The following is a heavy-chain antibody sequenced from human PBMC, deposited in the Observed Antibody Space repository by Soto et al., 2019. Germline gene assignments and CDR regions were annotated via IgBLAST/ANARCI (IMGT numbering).Heavy chain of an antibody. D-gene: IGHD1-26*01. V-gene: IGHV4-59*01. J-gene: IGHJ3*02. Sequence: SETLSLTCTVSGGSISSYYWSWIRQSPGKGLEWIGYIYYSGSTNYNPSLKSRVTISVDTSKNQFSLKLSSVTAADTAVYYCARLWASALDIWGPGTIVTVSS. CDR3: ARLWASALDI. CDR1: GGSISSYY. CDR2: IYYSGST.